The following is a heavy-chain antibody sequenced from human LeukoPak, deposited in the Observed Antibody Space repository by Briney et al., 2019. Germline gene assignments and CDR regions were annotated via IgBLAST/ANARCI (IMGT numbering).Heavy chain of an antibody. CDR2: IIPIFGTA. D-gene: IGHD2-2*02. V-gene: IGHV1-69*13. CDR1: GGTFSSYA. Sequence: PVRVSCKASGGTFSSYAISWVRQAPGQGLEWMGGIIPIFGTANYAQKFQGRVTITADESTSTAYMELSSLRSEDTAVYYCARTPAAIGNHYFDYWGQGTLVTVSS. CDR3: ARTPAAIGNHYFDY. J-gene: IGHJ4*02.